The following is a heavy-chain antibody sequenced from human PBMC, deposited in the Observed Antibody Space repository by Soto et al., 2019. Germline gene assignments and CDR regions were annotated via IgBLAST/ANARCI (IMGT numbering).Heavy chain of an antibody. V-gene: IGHV3-21*06. Sequence: PGGSLRLSCVASGITFSSFAMTWVRQAPGKGLEWVSGISSTTNYIYYGDSMKGRFTISRDNAKNSLYLEMNSLRAEDTAVYYCARESEDLTSNFDYWGQGTLVTVSS. CDR1: GITFSSFA. CDR2: ISSTTNYI. J-gene: IGHJ4*02. CDR3: ARESEDLTSNFDY.